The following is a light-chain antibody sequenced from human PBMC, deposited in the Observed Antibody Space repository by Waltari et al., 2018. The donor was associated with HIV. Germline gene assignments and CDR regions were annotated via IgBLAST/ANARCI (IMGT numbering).Light chain of an antibody. V-gene: IGLV1-44*01. Sequence: LLNLPPSPSGTPGQQVTISCSGGSSNIGCNTFSSYQQLPGTAPKLLIFNSNQRPSGVPDRFSGSKSGTSASLAISGLQSEDEADYYCAAWDDSLNGLWVFGAGTKVTVL. CDR2: NSN. CDR1: SSNIGCNT. J-gene: IGLJ3*02. CDR3: AAWDDSLNGLWV.